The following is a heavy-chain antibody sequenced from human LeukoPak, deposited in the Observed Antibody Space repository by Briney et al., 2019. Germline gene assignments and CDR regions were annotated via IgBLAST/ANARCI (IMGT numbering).Heavy chain of an antibody. D-gene: IGHD5-24*01. CDR3: ARGVEMATTTGFDY. CDR2: IIPIFGTA. J-gene: IGHJ4*02. Sequence: SVKVSCKASGGTFSSYDISWVRQAPGQGLEWMGGIIPIFGTANYAQKLQGRVTITTDESTSTAYMELSSLRSEDTAVYYCARGVEMATTTGFDYWGQGTLVTVSS. V-gene: IGHV1-69*05. CDR1: GGTFSSYD.